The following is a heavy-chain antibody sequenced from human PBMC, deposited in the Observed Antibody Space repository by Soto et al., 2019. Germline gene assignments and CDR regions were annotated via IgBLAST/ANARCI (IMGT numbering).Heavy chain of an antibody. CDR3: ARKGPRLEEGFDY. D-gene: IGHD3-16*01. Sequence: SETLSLTCSVSGGSVSSGSYYWNWIRQPPGRGLEWIGYTYYSGSANYNPSLKSRVTISVDTSKNQFSLKLSSVTAADTAVYYCARKGPRLEEGFDYWGQGTLVTVYS. CDR2: TYYSGSA. CDR1: GGSVSSGSYY. J-gene: IGHJ4*02. V-gene: IGHV4-61*01.